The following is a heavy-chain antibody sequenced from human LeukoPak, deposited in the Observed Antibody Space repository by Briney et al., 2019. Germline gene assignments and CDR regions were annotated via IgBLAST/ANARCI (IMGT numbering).Heavy chain of an antibody. J-gene: IGHJ4*01. CDR3: AKDREGPLQNYYDISGPPTY. Sequence: PGGSLRLSCAASGFTFSSCGMHWVRQAPGKGLEWVAFIRYDGSHKYYADSVKGRFTISRDNSKNTLYLQMNSLRAEDTAVYYCAKDREGPLQNYYDISGPPTYWGQGTLVTVSS. CDR1: GFTFSSCG. CDR2: IRYDGSHK. D-gene: IGHD3-22*01. V-gene: IGHV3-30*02.